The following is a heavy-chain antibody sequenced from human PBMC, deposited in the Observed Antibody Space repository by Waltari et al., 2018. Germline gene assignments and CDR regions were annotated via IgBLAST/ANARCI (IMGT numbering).Heavy chain of an antibody. CDR3: AKDAFGNTYLDY. CDR1: GFSLSNYG. V-gene: IGHV3-33*03. D-gene: IGHD3-10*01. Sequence: QVQLVESGGGVVQPGKSLRLSCVDSGFSLSNYGMHWVRQTPGRGLEWVALTWSDGSVEYYADSVRGRFTVSRDNSKNILYLDMDSLRVDDTATYYCAKDAFGNTYLDYWGQGTLVTVSS. J-gene: IGHJ4*02. CDR2: TWSDGSVE.